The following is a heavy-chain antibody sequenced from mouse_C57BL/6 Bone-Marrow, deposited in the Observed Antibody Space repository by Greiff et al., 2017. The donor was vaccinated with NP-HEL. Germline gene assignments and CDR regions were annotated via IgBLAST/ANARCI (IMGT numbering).Heavy chain of an antibody. CDR3: ASLYDYDGYFDV. D-gene: IGHD2-4*01. Sequence: EVQLVESGGGLVQPGGSLKLSCAASGFTFSDYYMYWVRQTPEKRLEWVAYISNGGGSTYYPDTVKGRFTISRDNAKNTLYLQMSRLKSEDTAMYYCASLYDYDGYFDVWGTGTTVTVSS. CDR1: GFTFSDYY. CDR2: ISNGGGST. J-gene: IGHJ1*03. V-gene: IGHV5-12*01.